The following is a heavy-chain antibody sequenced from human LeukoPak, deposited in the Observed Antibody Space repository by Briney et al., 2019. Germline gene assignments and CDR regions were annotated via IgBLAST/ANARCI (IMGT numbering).Heavy chain of an antibody. D-gene: IGHD3-9*01. CDR1: GFTFSNYA. J-gene: IGHJ4*02. V-gene: IGHV3-23*01. Sequence: GGSLRLSCGASGFTFSNYAMSWVRQAPGKGLEWVSSISGGGDNTDYAHSVKGRCTISRDTSKNTVYLQIQSLRPENPSIHYCASDSPGDWFTWEDSFDTWGAGNLVTVSS. CDR3: ASDSPGDWFTWEDSFDT. CDR2: ISGGGDNT.